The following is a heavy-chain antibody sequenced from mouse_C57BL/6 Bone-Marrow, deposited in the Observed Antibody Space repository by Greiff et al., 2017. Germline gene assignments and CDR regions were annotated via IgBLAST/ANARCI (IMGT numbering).Heavy chain of an antibody. CDR1: GYTFTSYW. CDR3: ARPYYSNYWYFDV. D-gene: IGHD2-5*01. CDR2: IYPGSGST. J-gene: IGHJ1*03. V-gene: IGHV1-55*01. Sequence: VQLQQPGAELVRPGASVKMSCKASGYTFTSYWITWVKQRPGQGLEWIGDIYPGSGSTNYNEKFKSKATLTVDTSSSTAYMQRSSLTSEDSAVYYCARPYYSNYWYFDVWGTGTTVTDSS.